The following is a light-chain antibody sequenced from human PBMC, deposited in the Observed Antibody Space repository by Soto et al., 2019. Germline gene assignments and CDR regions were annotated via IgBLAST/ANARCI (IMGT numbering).Light chain of an antibody. Sequence: QPVLTQSPSTSASLRASVKLTCTLSSGHSRYAIAWHQQQPEKGPRYLMKINSDGSHNKGDGIPDRFSGSSSGTERYLTISSLQSEDEADYYCQTWGSGIRVFGGGTKLTVL. V-gene: IGLV4-69*01. CDR1: SGHSRYA. J-gene: IGLJ3*02. CDR2: INSDGSH. CDR3: QTWGSGIRV.